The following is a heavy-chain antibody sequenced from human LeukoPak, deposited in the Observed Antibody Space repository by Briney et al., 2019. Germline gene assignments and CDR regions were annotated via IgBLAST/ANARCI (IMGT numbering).Heavy chain of an antibody. V-gene: IGHV1-2*02. CDR2: INPNSGGT. J-gene: IGHJ4*02. Sequence: ASVKVSCKTSGYTFTGYYMHWVRQAPGQGLEWMGWINPNSGGTNYAQKFQGRVTMTREMSITTVYMELSRLRSDDTAVYYCARDPNIILLSGYFDFWGQGTLVTVSS. CDR1: GYTFTGYY. D-gene: IGHD2-8*01. CDR3: ARDPNIILLSGYFDF.